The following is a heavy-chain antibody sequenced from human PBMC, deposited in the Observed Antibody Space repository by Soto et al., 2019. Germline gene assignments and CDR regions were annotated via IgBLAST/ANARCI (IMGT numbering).Heavy chain of an antibody. V-gene: IGHV5-51*01. CDR2: IYPGDSDT. D-gene: IGHD4-4*01. CDR3: ARHGEFATIITHHYGMAF. Sequence: RESLRISYKGSGCSFTSYWIGWVRQMPGKGLEWMGIIYPGDSDTRYSPSFQGQVTISADKSISTAYLQWSSLKASDTAMYYCARHGEFATIITHHYGMAFSGRRTSVTVS. CDR1: GCSFTSYW. J-gene: IGHJ6*02.